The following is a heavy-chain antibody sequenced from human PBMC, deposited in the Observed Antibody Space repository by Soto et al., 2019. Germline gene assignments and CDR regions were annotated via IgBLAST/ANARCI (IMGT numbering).Heavy chain of an antibody. D-gene: IGHD2-8*01. V-gene: IGHV4-59*08. CDR3: ARGGHCTNGVCSAIDY. Sequence: XETLSLTCTVSGGSISTYYWSWIRQPPGKGLEWIGYIYYGGSANYNPSLKSRVTISVDTSKKQFSLRLDSVTAADTAVYYCARGGHCTNGVCSAIDYWGQGPLLTVSS. J-gene: IGHJ4*02. CDR1: GGSISTYY. CDR2: IYYGGSA.